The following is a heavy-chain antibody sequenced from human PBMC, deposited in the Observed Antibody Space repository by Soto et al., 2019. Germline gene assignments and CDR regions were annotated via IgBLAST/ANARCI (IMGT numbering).Heavy chain of an antibody. D-gene: IGHD2-15*01. CDR2: ITGSSRAI. CDR3: ASGWRIEGDAFDI. CDR1: GFTLSSYS. V-gene: IGHV3-48*01. J-gene: IGHJ3*02. Sequence: EVQLVESGGGLVQPGGSLSLSCAASGFTLSSYSMNWVRQAPGKGLEWVSYITGSSRAIYYADSVKGRFTISRDNAKKSRHLHLSSLRADGAAVYYGASGWRIEGDAFDIWGRGRMVTVS.